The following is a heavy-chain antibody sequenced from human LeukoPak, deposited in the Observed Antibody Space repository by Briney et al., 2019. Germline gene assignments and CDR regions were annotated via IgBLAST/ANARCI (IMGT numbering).Heavy chain of an antibody. CDR2: ISGSGGST. V-gene: IGHV3-23*01. Sequence: GGSLRLSCAASGFTFNSYAMSWVRQAPGKGLEWVSSISGSGGSTYYADSVKGRFTISRDNFKNTLYLQMNSLRAEDTAVYYCAKVWYRIAAAGYYFDYWGQGTLVTVSS. J-gene: IGHJ4*02. D-gene: IGHD6-13*01. CDR1: GFTFNSYA. CDR3: AKVWYRIAAAGYYFDY.